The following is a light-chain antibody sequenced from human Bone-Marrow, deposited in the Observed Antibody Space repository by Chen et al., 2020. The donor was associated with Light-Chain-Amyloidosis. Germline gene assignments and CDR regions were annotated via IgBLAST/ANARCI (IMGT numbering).Light chain of an antibody. Sequence: EIVLTQSPGTLSLSPGERATLSCRASQSVSSYLAWYQQKPGQAPRLLIYDASNRATGIPARFSGSGSGTDFTLTISSLEPEDFAVYYCQQRSNWPPLFGGGTKVEIK. J-gene: IGKJ4*01. CDR2: DAS. CDR1: QSVSSY. CDR3: QQRSNWPPL. V-gene: IGKV3-11*01.